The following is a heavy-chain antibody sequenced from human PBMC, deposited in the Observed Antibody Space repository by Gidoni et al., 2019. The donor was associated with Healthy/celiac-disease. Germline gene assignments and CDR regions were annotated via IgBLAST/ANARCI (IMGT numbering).Heavy chain of an antibody. Sequence: QVQLQESGPGLVKPSQTLSLTCTVSGGSFSSGSYYWSWIRQPAGKGLEWIGRIYTSGSTNYNPSLKSRVTISVDTSKNQFSLKLSSVTAADTAVYYCARETYYYDSSGYYFFDYWGQGTLVTVSS. V-gene: IGHV4-61*02. J-gene: IGHJ4*02. D-gene: IGHD3-22*01. CDR2: IYTSGST. CDR3: ARETYYYDSSGYYFFDY. CDR1: GGSFSSGSYY.